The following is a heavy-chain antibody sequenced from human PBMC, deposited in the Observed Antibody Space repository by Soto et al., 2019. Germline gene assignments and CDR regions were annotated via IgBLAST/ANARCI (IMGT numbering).Heavy chain of an antibody. Sequence: QVQLQESGPGLVKPSQTLSLTCTVSGGSISSGDYYWSWIRQHPGKGLEWIGYIYYSGSTYYNPSLKSRVTISVDTSKSQFSLKLSSVTAADTAVYYCARVRTTVIGGGLDYWGQGTLVTVSS. J-gene: IGHJ4*02. CDR3: ARVRTTVIGGGLDY. V-gene: IGHV4-31*03. D-gene: IGHD4-4*01. CDR1: GGSISSGDYY. CDR2: IYYSGST.